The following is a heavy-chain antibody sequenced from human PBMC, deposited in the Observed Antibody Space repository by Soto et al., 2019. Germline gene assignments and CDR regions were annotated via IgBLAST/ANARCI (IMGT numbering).Heavy chain of an antibody. CDR2: ISYEARNK. J-gene: IGHJ4*02. CDR3: AKEATPKVAHHFDY. Sequence: QVQLVESGGGVVQPGRSLQLSCAASGFTFSSYGMQWVRQAPGKGLEWVAVISYEARNKYYADSVKGRFTISRDNSKNPLYLQMNSLRAEDTAVYYCAKEATPKVAHHFDYWGQGTLVTVSS. V-gene: IGHV3-30*18. CDR1: GFTFSSYG.